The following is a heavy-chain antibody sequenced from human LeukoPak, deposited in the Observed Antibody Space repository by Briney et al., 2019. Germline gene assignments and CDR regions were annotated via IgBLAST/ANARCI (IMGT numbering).Heavy chain of an antibody. CDR1: GGSFSGYY. V-gene: IGHV4-34*01. Sequence: PSETLSLTRAVYGGSFSGYYWSWIRQPPGKGLEWIGEINHSGSTNYNPSLKSRVTISVDTSKNQFSLKLSSVTAADTAVYYCARFRKYYDFWSGHYNWFDPWGQGTLVTVSS. D-gene: IGHD3-3*01. CDR2: INHSGST. J-gene: IGHJ5*02. CDR3: ARFRKYYDFWSGHYNWFDP.